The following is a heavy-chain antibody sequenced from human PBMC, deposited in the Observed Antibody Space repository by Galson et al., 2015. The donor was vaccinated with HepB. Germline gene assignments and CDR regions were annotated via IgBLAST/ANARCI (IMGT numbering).Heavy chain of an antibody. Sequence: SLRLSCAASGFTFSDYFMSWIRQAPGKGLEWVSYISTSGRITYYADSVKGRFTVSRDNAKNSLYLEMNSLRAEDTAVYYCARVRGGVVVVIAHFDYWGQGTLVTVSS. V-gene: IGHV3-11*01. CDR1: GFTFSDYF. CDR2: ISTSGRIT. J-gene: IGHJ4*02. D-gene: IGHD2-21*01. CDR3: ARVRGGVVVVIAHFDY.